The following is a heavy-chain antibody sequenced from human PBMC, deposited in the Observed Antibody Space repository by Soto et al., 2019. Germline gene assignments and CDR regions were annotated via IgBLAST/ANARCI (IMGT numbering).Heavy chain of an antibody. J-gene: IGHJ4*02. Sequence: ETLSLTCTVSGGSISTYYWSWIRQPPGKGLEWIGYINYSGRTNYNPSLKSRVTMSLDTSKNQFSLKLRSVTAADTAVFYCARYAGSSWFDYWGQGTLVTVS. CDR1: GGSISTYY. D-gene: IGHD6-13*01. CDR3: ARYAGSSWFDY. CDR2: INYSGRT. V-gene: IGHV4-59*01.